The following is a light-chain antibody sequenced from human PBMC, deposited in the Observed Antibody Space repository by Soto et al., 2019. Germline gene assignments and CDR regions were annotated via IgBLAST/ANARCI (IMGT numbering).Light chain of an antibody. Sequence: SYELTQPLSVSVALGQTARITCGENNIGNKHVHWYQQKPGQAPVLVIYRDTNRPSGIPERFSGSNSGNTATLTISRAQAGDEADYYCQVWDSSVVFGGGTKLTVL. CDR3: QVWDSSVV. J-gene: IGLJ2*01. CDR2: RDT. CDR1: NIGNKH. V-gene: IGLV3-9*01.